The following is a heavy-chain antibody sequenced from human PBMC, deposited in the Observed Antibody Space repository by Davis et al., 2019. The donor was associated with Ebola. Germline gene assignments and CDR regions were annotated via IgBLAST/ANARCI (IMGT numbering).Heavy chain of an antibody. CDR3: ARSQTTVVTGWFDP. CDR2: IKQDGSEK. V-gene: IGHV3-7*03. Sequence: GESLKISCAASGFTFSSYWMSWVRQAPGKGLEWVANIKQDGSEKYYVDSVKGRFTISRDNAKNSLYLQMNSLRAEDTAVYYCARSQTTVVTGWFDPWGQGTLVTVSS. J-gene: IGHJ5*02. D-gene: IGHD4-23*01. CDR1: GFTFSSYW.